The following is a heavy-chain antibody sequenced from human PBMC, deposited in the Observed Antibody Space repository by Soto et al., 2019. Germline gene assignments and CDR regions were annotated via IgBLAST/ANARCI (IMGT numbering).Heavy chain of an antibody. CDR2: IYYSGST. D-gene: IGHD6-13*01. J-gene: IGHJ5*02. Sequence: PSATLSLTCTVSGGSISSSSYYWGWIRQPPGKGLEWIGSIYYSGSTYYNPSLKSRVTISVDTSKNQFSLKLSSVTAADTAVYYCARRTIAAAGDNWFDPWGQGTLVTVSS. CDR1: GGSISSSSYY. V-gene: IGHV4-39*01. CDR3: ARRTIAAAGDNWFDP.